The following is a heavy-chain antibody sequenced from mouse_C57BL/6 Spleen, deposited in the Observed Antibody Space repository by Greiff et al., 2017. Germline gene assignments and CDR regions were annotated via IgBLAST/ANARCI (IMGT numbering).Heavy chain of an antibody. CDR2: INPNNGGT. Sequence: VQLQQSGPELVKPGASVKISCKASGYTFTDYYMNWVKQSHGKSLEWIGDINPNNGGTSYNQKFKGKATLTVDKSSTTAYMELRSLTSEDSAVYYCARASYDYDGYYYAMDYWGQGTSDTVSS. J-gene: IGHJ4*01. D-gene: IGHD2-4*01. CDR3: ARASYDYDGYYYAMDY. CDR1: GYTFTDYY. V-gene: IGHV1-26*01.